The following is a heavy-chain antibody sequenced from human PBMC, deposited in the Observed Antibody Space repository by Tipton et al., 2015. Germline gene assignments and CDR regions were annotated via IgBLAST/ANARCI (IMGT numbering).Heavy chain of an antibody. CDR2: IYPGDPDT. V-gene: IGHV5-51*01. Sequence: QLVQSGAEVKKPGESLKISCKGSGSSFINTWIAWVRQMPGKGLEWMGIIYPGDPDTRYSPSFQGQVTISADKSISTAYLQWNSLKASDTAMYYCARLGLDTSWWVDYWGQGTLVTVSS. J-gene: IGHJ4*02. D-gene: IGHD2-8*02. CDR1: GSSFINTW. CDR3: ARLGLDTSWWVDY.